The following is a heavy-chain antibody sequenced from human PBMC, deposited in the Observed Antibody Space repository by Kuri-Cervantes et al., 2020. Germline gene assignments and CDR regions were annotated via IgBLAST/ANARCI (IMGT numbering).Heavy chain of an antibody. Sequence: GGSLRLSCAASGFTFSRYGMHWVRQAPGKGLEWVAVISYDGSNKYYADSVKGRFTISRDNSKNTLYLQMNSLRAEDTAVYYCARELHSSSWGQLDPWGQGTLVTVSS. CDR1: GFTFSRYG. D-gene: IGHD6-13*01. J-gene: IGHJ5*02. CDR2: ISYDGSNK. V-gene: IGHV3-30*03. CDR3: ARELHSSSWGQLDP.